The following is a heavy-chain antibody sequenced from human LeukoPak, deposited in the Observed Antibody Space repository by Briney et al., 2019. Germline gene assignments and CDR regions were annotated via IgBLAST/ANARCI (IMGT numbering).Heavy chain of an antibody. CDR1: GFSISTYE. Sequence: HPGGSLRLSCAASGFSISTYEMNWVRQAPGKGLEWVSYMNSDGTTMYYADSVKGRFTISRDNSKNTLYLQMNSLRAEDTAVYYCARATREGHYGSGSYYLKPYYYYYYMDVWGKGTTVTISS. CDR3: ARATREGHYGSGSYYLKPYYYYYYMDV. J-gene: IGHJ6*03. CDR2: MNSDGTTM. D-gene: IGHD3-10*01. V-gene: IGHV3-48*03.